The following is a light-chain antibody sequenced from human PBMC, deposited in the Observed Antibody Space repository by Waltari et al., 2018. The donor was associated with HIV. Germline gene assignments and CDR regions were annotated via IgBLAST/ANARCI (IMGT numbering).Light chain of an antibody. Sequence: EIVMTQSQATLSVSPGERVSLSCRASQNIGINLAWFQQKPGQAPRVLVYGAFSRATGIPARFSGRGSGTEFTLTIARLQSEDSTVYFCQQYNRWPLTFGQGTRLEIK. J-gene: IGKJ5*01. CDR1: QNIGIN. V-gene: IGKV3-15*01. CDR2: GAF. CDR3: QQYNRWPLT.